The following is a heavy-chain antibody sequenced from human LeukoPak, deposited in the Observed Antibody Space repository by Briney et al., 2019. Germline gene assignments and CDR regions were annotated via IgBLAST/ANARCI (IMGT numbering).Heavy chain of an antibody. D-gene: IGHD3-22*01. CDR2: ISSSGSTI. CDR3: ARVLHKRNYDSSVYYGY. CDR1: GFTFSSYE. Sequence: GGSLRLSCAASGFTFSSYEMNWVRQAPGKGLEWVSYISSSGSTIYYADSVKGRFTISRDNAKDSLYLQMNSLRAEDTAVYYCARVLHKRNYDSSVYYGYWGQGTLVTVSS. V-gene: IGHV3-48*03. J-gene: IGHJ4*02.